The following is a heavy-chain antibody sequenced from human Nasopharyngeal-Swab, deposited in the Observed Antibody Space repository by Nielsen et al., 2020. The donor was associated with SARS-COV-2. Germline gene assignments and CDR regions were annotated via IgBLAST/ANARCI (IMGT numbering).Heavy chain of an antibody. D-gene: IGHD4-17*01. CDR2: INPSGGRT. CDR3: ARGLGYGDYGGGFDY. J-gene: IGHJ4*02. V-gene: IGHV1-46*01. Sequence: WVGQAPGQGPEWMGIINPSGGRTSYAQKFQGRVTMTRDTSTSTVYMELSSLRSEDTAVYYCARGLGYGDYGGGFDYWGQGTLVTVSS.